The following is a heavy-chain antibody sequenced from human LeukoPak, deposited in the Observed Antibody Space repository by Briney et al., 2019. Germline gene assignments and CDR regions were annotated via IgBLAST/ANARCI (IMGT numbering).Heavy chain of an antibody. CDR3: ANGYSSSWYNYYYYYGMDA. CDR1: GFTFSSYG. Sequence: GRSLRLSCAASGFTFSSYGMHWVRQAPGKGLEWVAVISYDGSNKYYADSVKGRFTISRDNSKNTLYLQMNSLRAEDTAVYYCANGYSSSWYNYYYYYGMDAWGQGTTVTVSS. CDR2: ISYDGSNK. J-gene: IGHJ6*02. D-gene: IGHD6-13*01. V-gene: IGHV3-30*18.